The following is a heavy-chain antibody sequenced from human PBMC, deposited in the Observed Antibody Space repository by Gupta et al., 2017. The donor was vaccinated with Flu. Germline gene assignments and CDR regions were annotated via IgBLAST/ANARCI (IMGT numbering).Heavy chain of an antibody. D-gene: IGHD3-22*01. CDR3: SRGYNYFDNSGYHPYFDH. CDR2: IRGKANGGTT. CDR1: RFPSGDSR. V-gene: IGHV3-49*03. Sequence: EVQLVESGGGLVQPGRSLRLSCRAPRFPSGDSRLSWFRPPPGKGLEWGGFIRGKANGGTTEDAASVKGRFTISRDDSNSIAYLQMNSLKTEDTAVFYCSRGYNYFDNSGYHPYFDHWGQGTLVTVSS. J-gene: IGHJ4*02.